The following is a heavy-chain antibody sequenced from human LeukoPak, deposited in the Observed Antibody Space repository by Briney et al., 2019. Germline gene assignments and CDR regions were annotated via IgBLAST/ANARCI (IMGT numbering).Heavy chain of an antibody. CDR1: GGTFSSYA. D-gene: IGHD6-25*01. CDR3: ARVTGAAHKDIWLDP. CDR2: IIPIFGTA. V-gene: IGHV1-69*13. J-gene: IGHJ5*02. Sequence: ASVRDSCKASGGTFSSYAISWVRQAPGQGLEWMGGIIPIFGTANYAQKFQGRVTITADESTSTAYIEVSSLRSEDTAVYYCARVTGAAHKDIWLDPWRQASKVTVSS.